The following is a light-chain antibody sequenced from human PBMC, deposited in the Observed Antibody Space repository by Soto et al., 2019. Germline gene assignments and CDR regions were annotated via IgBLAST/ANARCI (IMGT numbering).Light chain of an antibody. J-gene: IGKJ4*01. CDR2: DAS. CDR3: QQRDNWLT. CDR1: QSVSSS. Sequence: TVLTQSPATLSLSPGERATLSCRASQSVSSSLAWYQQKPGQAPSLLIYDASNRATGIPARFSGSGSGTDFTLTISSLEPEDFAVYYCQQRDNWLTFGGGTKVEIK. V-gene: IGKV3-11*01.